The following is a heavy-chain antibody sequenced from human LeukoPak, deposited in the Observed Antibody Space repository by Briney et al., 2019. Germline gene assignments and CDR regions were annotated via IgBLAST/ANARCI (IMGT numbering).Heavy chain of an antibody. CDR1: GGSISSYY. D-gene: IGHD1-26*01. CDR2: IYYSGNT. Sequence: SETLSLTCTVSGGSISSYYWSWIRQPPGKVLEWIGYIYYSGNTNYNPSLKSRLTISVDTSKNQLSLKLSSVTAADTAVYYCAREVPLVGALDYWGQGTPVTVSS. J-gene: IGHJ4*02. CDR3: AREVPLVGALDY. V-gene: IGHV4-59*01.